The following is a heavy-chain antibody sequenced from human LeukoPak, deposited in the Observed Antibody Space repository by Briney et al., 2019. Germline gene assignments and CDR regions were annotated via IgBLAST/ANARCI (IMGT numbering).Heavy chain of an antibody. V-gene: IGHV3-9*01. CDR3: AKDQSSNPAGSAFDI. Sequence: PGGSLRLSCAASGFTFDDYAMHWVRQAPGRGLEWVSGISWNSGSIGYADSVKGRFTISRDNAKNSLYLQMNSLRAEDTALYYCAKDQSSNPAGSAFDIWGQGTMVTVSS. CDR1: GFTFDDYA. J-gene: IGHJ3*02. CDR2: ISWNSGSI. D-gene: IGHD1-26*01.